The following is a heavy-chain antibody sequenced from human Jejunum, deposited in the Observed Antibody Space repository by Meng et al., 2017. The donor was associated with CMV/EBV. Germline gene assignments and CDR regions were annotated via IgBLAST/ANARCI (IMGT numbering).Heavy chain of an antibody. V-gene: IGHV4-34*01. CDR2: INHRGST. D-gene: IGHD1-26*01. Sequence: TCAVYGGSFSNYYWSWIRQPPGKGLEWNGEINHRGSTNYNPTLKSRVTISLDTSMNKFSLKLTSMTAADTSVYYCAREIIFGGSYADCWGQGTLVTVSS. J-gene: IGHJ4*02. CDR3: AREIIFGGSYADC. CDR1: GGSFSNYY.